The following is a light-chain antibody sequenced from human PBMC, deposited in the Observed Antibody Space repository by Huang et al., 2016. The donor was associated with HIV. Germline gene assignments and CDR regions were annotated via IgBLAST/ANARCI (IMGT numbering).Light chain of an antibody. CDR2: GAS. Sequence: EILLTQSPAILSVSPGERVTLSCRASQSISNNLAWYQQKPGQAPRLLIDGASTRATAIPARFSGSASGTEFTLTISSLQSEDFAVYYCQQYHNWPPYTFGQGTKLEI. CDR1: QSISNN. CDR3: QQYHNWPPYT. V-gene: IGKV3-15*01. J-gene: IGKJ2*01.